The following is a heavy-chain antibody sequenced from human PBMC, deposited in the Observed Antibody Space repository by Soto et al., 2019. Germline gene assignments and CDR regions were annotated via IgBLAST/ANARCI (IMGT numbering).Heavy chain of an antibody. CDR3: AKLVRDDARRSDIDL. D-gene: IGHD2-21*01. V-gene: IGHV4-39*01. J-gene: IGHJ5*02. Sequence: SETRSLTFTVSGDSITASYSNWAWIRQPPGKGLEWIVTFYYSVTTSQNPPLRSRITIAGDTSRNQFSLNLRSVTAADSGVYYCAKLVRDDARRSDIDLWGQGTLVTVSS. CDR1: GDSITASYSN. CDR2: FYYSVTT.